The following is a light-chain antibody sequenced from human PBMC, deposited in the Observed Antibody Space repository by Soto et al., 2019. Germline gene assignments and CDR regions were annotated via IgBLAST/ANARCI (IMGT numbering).Light chain of an antibody. J-gene: IGKJ1*01. CDR2: LGS. CDR3: MQAIQAPRT. V-gene: IGKV2-28*01. CDR1: QSLLHSNGNIY. Sequence: DIVLTQSPLSLPVTPGEPASISCRSSQSLLHSNGNIYLDWYLQKPGQSPQLLIYLGSIRASGVSDRYRGSGSGTDFTLKITSVEAEDVGVEYFMQAIQAPRTFGPGTKVQIK.